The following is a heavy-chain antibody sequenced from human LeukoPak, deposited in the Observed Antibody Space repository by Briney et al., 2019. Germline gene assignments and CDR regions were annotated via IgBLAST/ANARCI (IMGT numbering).Heavy chain of an antibody. V-gene: IGHV3-74*01. Sequence: GGSLRLSCAASGLTFRNTWMHWIRQAPGKGLVWVSRIKGDGITTTYADSVKGRFTISRDDAKNTLYLQMNSLRAEDTAVYYCAADGEYAFLVWGQGTMVTVSS. J-gene: IGHJ3*01. CDR1: GLTFRNTW. D-gene: IGHD2/OR15-2a*01. CDR2: IKGDGITT. CDR3: AADGEYAFLV.